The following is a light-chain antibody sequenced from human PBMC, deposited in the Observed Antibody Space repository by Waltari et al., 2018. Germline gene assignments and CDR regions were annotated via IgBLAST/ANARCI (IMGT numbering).Light chain of an antibody. Sequence: EIVLTQSPGTLSLSPGETATLSCRASQSVSMNYLSWFQQQPGQAPRLLIYGASMRAAGVPDRFSGGGSGTDFTLTITRLEPEDFAVYYCQQFGLITFGGGTKVEIK. V-gene: IGKV3-20*01. CDR3: QQFGLIT. J-gene: IGKJ4*01. CDR1: QSVSMNY. CDR2: GAS.